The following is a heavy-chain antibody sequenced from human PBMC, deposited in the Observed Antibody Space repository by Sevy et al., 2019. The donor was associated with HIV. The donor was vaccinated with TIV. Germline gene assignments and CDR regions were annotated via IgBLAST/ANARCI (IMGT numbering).Heavy chain of an antibody. J-gene: IGHJ6*02. Sequence: GGSLRLSCAASGFTFSNYGMHWVRQAPGKGLEWVSYISSSSSTIYYADSVKGRFTISRDNAKNSLYLQMNSLRAEDTAVYYCARDPTYYYGSGSSLSYGMDVWGQGTTVTVSS. CDR3: ARDPTYYYGSGSSLSYGMDV. CDR1: GFTFSNYG. V-gene: IGHV3-48*01. CDR2: ISSSSSTI. D-gene: IGHD3-10*01.